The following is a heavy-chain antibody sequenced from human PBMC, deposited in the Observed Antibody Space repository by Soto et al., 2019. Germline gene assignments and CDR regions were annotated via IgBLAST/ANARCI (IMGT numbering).Heavy chain of an antibody. CDR1: GFTFVSYG. J-gene: IGHJ4*02. CDR3: AKRWDFWSGYSDY. CDR2: ISYEGSNK. D-gene: IGHD3-3*01. Sequence: QVQLVESGGGVVQPGSPLRLPWAASGFTFVSYGRHWVPQPPGKGWEWVAVISYEGSNKYYADSVKGRFTISRDNSKNTLYLQMNSLRAEDTAVYYCAKRWDFWSGYSDYWGQGTLVTVSS. V-gene: IGHV3-30*18.